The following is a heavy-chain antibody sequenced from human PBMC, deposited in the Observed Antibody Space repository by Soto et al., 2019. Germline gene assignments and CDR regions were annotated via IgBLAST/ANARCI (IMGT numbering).Heavy chain of an antibody. J-gene: IGHJ4*02. CDR1: GYTFTGYN. V-gene: IGHV1-2*02. CDR2: INPNSGAT. Sequence: QVQLVQSGAEVKKPGASVKVSCKASGYTFTGYNMHWVRQAPGQGLEWMGWINPNSGATDFGQKFQGRVTMTRDTSISTAYMELSRLRSDDTAMYYCARVRVASGWYNSPDYWGQGTLVTVSS. D-gene: IGHD6-19*01. CDR3: ARVRVASGWYNSPDY.